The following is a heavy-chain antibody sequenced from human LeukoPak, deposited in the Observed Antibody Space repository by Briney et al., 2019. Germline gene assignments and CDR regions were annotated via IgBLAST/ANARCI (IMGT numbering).Heavy chain of an antibody. CDR3: AGEGEYGDSYP. J-gene: IGHJ5*02. CDR2: IYRGRT. CDR1: GDSISSGAFY. V-gene: IGHV4-30-2*01. D-gene: IGHD4-17*01. Sequence: SETLSLTCAVSGDSISSGAFYWNWIRQAPGKGPEWIGNIYRGRTRFNPSLTSRVTISLDMSKSQVSLNLTSVTAADTAIYYCAGEGEYGDSYPWGQGTLVVVSA.